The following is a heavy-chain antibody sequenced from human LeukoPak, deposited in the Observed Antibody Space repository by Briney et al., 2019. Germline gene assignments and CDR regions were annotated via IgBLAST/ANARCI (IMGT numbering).Heavy chain of an antibody. V-gene: IGHV4-59*01. D-gene: IGHD3-10*01. Sequence: PSETLSLTCTVSGGSISSYYWSWIRQPPGKGLEWIGYIYYGGSTNYNPSLKSRVTISVDTSKNQFSLKLSSVTAADTAVYYCAREYYLATLDYWGQGTLVTVSS. CDR3: AREYYLATLDY. J-gene: IGHJ4*02. CDR2: IYYGGST. CDR1: GGSISSYY.